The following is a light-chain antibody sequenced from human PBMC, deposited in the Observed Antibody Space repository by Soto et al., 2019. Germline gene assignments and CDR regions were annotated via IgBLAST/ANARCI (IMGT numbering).Light chain of an antibody. Sequence: QSALTQPPSASGSPGQSVTISCTGAFSDVGAYNYVSWYQQHSGKAPKLIIYEVNKRPSGVPDRCSGSKSANTASLTVSGLQVEDEADYHCSSYAGSSSLVFGGGTKLTVL. CDR1: FSDVGAYNY. CDR2: EVN. CDR3: SSYAGSSSLV. J-gene: IGLJ3*02. V-gene: IGLV2-8*01.